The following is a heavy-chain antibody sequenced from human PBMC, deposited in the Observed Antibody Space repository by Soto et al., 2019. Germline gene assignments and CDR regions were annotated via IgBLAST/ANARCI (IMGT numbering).Heavy chain of an antibody. J-gene: IGHJ4*02. CDR2: IIPIFGTA. V-gene: IGHV1-69*12. D-gene: IGHD2-15*01. CDR1: GGTFSSYA. Sequence: QVQLVQSGAEVKKPGSSVKVSCKASGGTFSSYAISWVRQAPGQGLEWMGGIIPIFGTANYAQKFQGRVRITADESTSTAYMELSSLRSEDTALYYCASWDGGRYYFDSWGQGTLFTVCS. CDR3: ASWDGGRYYFDS.